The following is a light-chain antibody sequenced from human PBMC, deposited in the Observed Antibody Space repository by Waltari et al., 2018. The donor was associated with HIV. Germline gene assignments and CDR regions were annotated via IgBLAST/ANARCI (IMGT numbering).Light chain of an antibody. CDR2: RNN. Sequence: QSVLTQPPSASGTPGKRVTLSCSGSSSNIGSNYVYWYQQLPGTAPKLLIYRNNQRPSGVPDRFSGSKSGTSASLAISGLRSEDEADYYCAAWDDSLSGWVFGGGTKLTVL. J-gene: IGLJ3*02. CDR3: AAWDDSLSGWV. V-gene: IGLV1-47*01. CDR1: SSNIGSNY.